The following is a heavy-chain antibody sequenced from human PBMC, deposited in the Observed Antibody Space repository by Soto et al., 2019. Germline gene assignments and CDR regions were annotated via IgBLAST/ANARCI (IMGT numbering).Heavy chain of an antibody. J-gene: IGHJ4*02. D-gene: IGHD2-2*01. V-gene: IGHV3-30*18. CDR1: GFNFSSYG. CDR3: AKDLVKTSSRPAD. CDR2: ISYDGSHK. Sequence: HVQLVESGGGVVQHGRSLRLSCAVSGFNFSSYGMHWVRQAPGKGLEWVAVISYDGSHKASADSVKGRFAISRDNSKNTLFLQMNSLRVADTAVYYCAKDLVKTSSRPADWGQGTLVTVSS.